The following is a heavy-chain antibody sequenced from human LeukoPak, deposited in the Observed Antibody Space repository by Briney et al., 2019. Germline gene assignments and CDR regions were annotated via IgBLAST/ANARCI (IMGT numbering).Heavy chain of an antibody. V-gene: IGHV3-23*01. CDR2: ISGSGGST. D-gene: IGHD2-15*01. CDR3: AKDPPRYCSGGSCYDVAVKYNWFDP. Sequence: PGGSLRLSCAASGFTFSSYAMSWVRQAPGKGLEWVSAISGSGGSTYYADSVKGRFTISRDNSKNTLYLQMNSLRAEDTAVYYCAKDPPRYCSGGSCYDVAVKYNWFDPWGQGTLVTVSS. CDR1: GFTFSSYA. J-gene: IGHJ5*02.